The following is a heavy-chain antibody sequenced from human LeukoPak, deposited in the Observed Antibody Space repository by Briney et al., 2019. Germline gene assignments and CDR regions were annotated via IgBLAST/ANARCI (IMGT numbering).Heavy chain of an antibody. V-gene: IGHV3-53*01. CDR2: IYSGGST. J-gene: IGHJ3*02. D-gene: IGHD6-6*01. CDR1: GFTVSSNY. Sequence: GGSLRLSCAASGFTVSSNYMSWVCQAPGKGLEWVSVIYSGGSTYYADSVKGRFTISRDNSKNTLYLQMNSLRAEDTAVYYCARLSIAAHAFDIWGQGTMVTVSS. CDR3: ARLSIAAHAFDI.